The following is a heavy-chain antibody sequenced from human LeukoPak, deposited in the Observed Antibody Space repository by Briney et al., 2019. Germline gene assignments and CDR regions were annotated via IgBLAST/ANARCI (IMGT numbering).Heavy chain of an antibody. CDR3: AREREGFWSGTYYYYGMDV. V-gene: IGHV1-3*01. J-gene: IGHJ6*02. CDR1: GYTFTSYA. CDR2: INAGNGNT. Sequence: ASVKVSCKASGYTFTSYAMHWVRQAPGRRLEWMGWINAGNGNTKYSQKFQGRVTITRDTSASTAYMELSSLRSEDTAVYYCAREREGFWSGTYYYYGMDVWGQGTTVTVSS. D-gene: IGHD3-3*01.